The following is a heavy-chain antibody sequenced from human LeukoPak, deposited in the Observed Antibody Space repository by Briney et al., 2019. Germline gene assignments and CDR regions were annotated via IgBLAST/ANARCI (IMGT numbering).Heavy chain of an antibody. CDR1: GFTFSSSW. V-gene: IGHV3-23*01. Sequence: PGGSLRLSCVASGFTFSSSWMSWVRRAPGKGLEWVSAISGSGGSTYYADSVKGRFTISRDNSKNTLYLQMNSLRAEDTAVYYCAKGLTYYYGSGSYYFDYWGQGTLVTVSS. D-gene: IGHD3-10*01. J-gene: IGHJ4*02. CDR3: AKGLTYYYGSGSYYFDY. CDR2: ISGSGGST.